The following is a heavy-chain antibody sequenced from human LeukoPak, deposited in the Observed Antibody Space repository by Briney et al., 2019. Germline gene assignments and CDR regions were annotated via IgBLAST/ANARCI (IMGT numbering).Heavy chain of an antibody. D-gene: IGHD3-10*01. CDR3: AKDPRGGVYYYGLDV. Sequence: PGGSLRLSCAASGFTFRSYTMNWVRQAPGKGLEWVSAISGGSDSTYFADFVKGRFTISRDNSKNTLYLQMNSLRAEDTAVYYCAKDPRGGVYYYGLDVWGQGTTVTVSS. CDR1: GFTFRSYT. J-gene: IGHJ6*02. V-gene: IGHV3-23*01. CDR2: ISGGSDST.